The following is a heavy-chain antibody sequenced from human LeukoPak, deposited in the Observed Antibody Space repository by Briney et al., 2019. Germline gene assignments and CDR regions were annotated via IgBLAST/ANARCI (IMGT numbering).Heavy chain of an antibody. Sequence: GGSLRLSCTASGFTFGDYAMSWFRQAPGKGLEWVGRIKSKTDGGTTDYAAPVKGRFTISRDDSKNTLYLQMNSLKTEDTAVYYCTTAVGATAGEFDYWGQGTLVAVSS. CDR2: IKSKTDGGTT. J-gene: IGHJ4*02. V-gene: IGHV3-15*01. D-gene: IGHD1-26*01. CDR3: TTAVGATAGEFDY. CDR1: GFTFGDYA.